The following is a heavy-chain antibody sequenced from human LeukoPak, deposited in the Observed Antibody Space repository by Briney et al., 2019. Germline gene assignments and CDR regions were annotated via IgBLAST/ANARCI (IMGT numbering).Heavy chain of an antibody. D-gene: IGHD6-13*01. V-gene: IGHV1-3*01. J-gene: IGHJ4*02. CDR3: ARANSLIAAAGPCGY. Sequence: ASVKVSCKAPGYTFTSYAMHWVRQAPGQRLEWMGWINAGNGNTKYSQKFQGRVTITRDTSASTAYMELSSLRSEDTAVYYCARANSLIAAAGPCGYWGQGTLVTVSS. CDR2: INAGNGNT. CDR1: GYTFTSYA.